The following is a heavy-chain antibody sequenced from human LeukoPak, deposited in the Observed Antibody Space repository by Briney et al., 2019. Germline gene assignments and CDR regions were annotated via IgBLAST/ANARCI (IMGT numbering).Heavy chain of an antibody. CDR1: GVSISSNNR. D-gene: IGHD3-10*01. CDR2: IHHSRST. J-gene: IGHJ4*02. Sequence: SGTLSLTCDVSGVSISSNNRWSWVRQPPGKGLEWIGEIHHSRSTNYNPSLKSRVTMSIDKSKNQFSLNLNSVTAADTAVYYCAREGDPTGSYYNYWGQGILVTVSS. CDR3: AREGDPTGSYYNY. V-gene: IGHV4-4*02.